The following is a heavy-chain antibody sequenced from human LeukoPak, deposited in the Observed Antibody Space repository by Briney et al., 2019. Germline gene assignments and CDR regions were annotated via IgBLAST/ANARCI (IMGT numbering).Heavy chain of an antibody. CDR2: IYYSGST. Sequence: PSETLSLTCTVSGGSISSYYWSWIRQPPGKGLEWIGYIYYSGSTNYNPSLKSRVTISVDTSKNQFSLKLSSVTAADTAVYYCARAHYDSSGLTYYYYMDVWGKGTTVTVSS. D-gene: IGHD3-22*01. CDR1: GGSISSYY. J-gene: IGHJ6*03. V-gene: IGHV4-59*01. CDR3: ARAHYDSSGLTYYYYMDV.